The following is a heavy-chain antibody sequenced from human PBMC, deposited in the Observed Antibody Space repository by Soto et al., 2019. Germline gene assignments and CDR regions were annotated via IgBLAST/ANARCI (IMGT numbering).Heavy chain of an antibody. CDR2: IYWDDDK. CDR3: AHNYYDFWSGYFKNWFDP. V-gene: IGHV2-5*02. D-gene: IGHD3-3*01. CDR1: GFSLSTSGVG. J-gene: IGHJ5*02. Sequence: SGPTLVNPTQTLTLTCTFSGFSLSTSGVGVGWIRQPPGKALEWLALIYWDDDKRYSPSLKSRLTITKDTSKNQVVLTMTNMDPVDTATYYCAHNYYDFWSGYFKNWFDPWGQGTLVTVSS.